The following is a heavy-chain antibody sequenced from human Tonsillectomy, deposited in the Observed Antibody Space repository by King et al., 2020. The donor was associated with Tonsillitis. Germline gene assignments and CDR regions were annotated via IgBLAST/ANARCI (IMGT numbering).Heavy chain of an antibody. Sequence: KLQESGPGLMKPSETLSLTCTVSAESISSSGYYWAWIRQPPGKGLEWIGRFSYSGTTYYNPSLKSRVTISVDTSKNQFSLKLTSVTAADTAVYFCARHGVLAAILSYFDYCGQGTLVTVSS. CDR1: AESISSSGYY. J-gene: IGHJ4*02. CDR2: FSYSGTT. D-gene: IGHD2-15*01. CDR3: ARHGVLAAILSYFDY. V-gene: IGHV4-39*01.